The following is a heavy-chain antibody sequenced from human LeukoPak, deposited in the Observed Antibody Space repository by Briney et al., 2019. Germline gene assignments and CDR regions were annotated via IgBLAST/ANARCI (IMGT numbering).Heavy chain of an antibody. D-gene: IGHD3-3*01. Sequence: GGSLRLSCAAPGFTFDDYAMHWVRQAPGKGLEWVSLISGDGGSTYYADSVKGRFTISRDNSKNSLYLRMNSLRTEDTALYYCAKARVEGLDFWSGYPYILSRGYYYYGMDVWGQGTTVTVSS. CDR1: GFTFDDYA. CDR2: ISGDGGST. J-gene: IGHJ6*02. CDR3: AKARVEGLDFWSGYPYILSRGYYYYGMDV. V-gene: IGHV3-43*02.